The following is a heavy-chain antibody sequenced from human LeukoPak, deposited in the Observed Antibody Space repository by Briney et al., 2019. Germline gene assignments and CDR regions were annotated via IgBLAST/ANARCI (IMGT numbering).Heavy chain of an antibody. CDR3: ARGVPFDS. CDR1: GGSITHYY. Sequence: SETLSLTCTVSGGSITHYYWSWIRQPPGKGLEWIGYIYYSATTNYNPSLKSRATISIDASKNQFSLHLTSLTAAYTAVYYCARGVPFDSWGQGTQVTVSS. J-gene: IGHJ5*01. V-gene: IGHV4-59*01. CDR2: IYYSATT. D-gene: IGHD4/OR15-4a*01.